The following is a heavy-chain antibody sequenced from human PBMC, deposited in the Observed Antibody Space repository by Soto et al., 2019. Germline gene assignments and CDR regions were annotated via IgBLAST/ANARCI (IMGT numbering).Heavy chain of an antibody. CDR3: ARDVSVTMVRGAP. V-gene: IGHV3-11*01. J-gene: IGHJ5*02. D-gene: IGHD3-10*01. CDR1: GFTFSDYY. Sequence: PGGSLRLSCAASGFTFSDYYMSWIRQAPGKGLEWVSYISSSGSTLYYADSVKGRFTISRDNAKNSLYLQMNSLRAEDTAVYYCARDVSVTMVRGAPLGQGTLVTVSS. CDR2: ISSSGSTL.